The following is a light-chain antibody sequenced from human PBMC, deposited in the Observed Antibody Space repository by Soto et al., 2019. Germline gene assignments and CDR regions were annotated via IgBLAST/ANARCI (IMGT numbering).Light chain of an antibody. CDR3: SSYTGGNPSYV. CDR2: EVT. Sequence: QSVLTQPPSASGSPGQSVTISCTGTSSDVGGYDYVSWYQQHPGKAPKLMIYEVTIRPSGVSDRFSGPKSGNTASLTVSGLQAEDEADYYCSSYTGGNPSYVVGTGTKV. J-gene: IGLJ1*01. CDR1: SSDVGGYDY. V-gene: IGLV2-8*01.